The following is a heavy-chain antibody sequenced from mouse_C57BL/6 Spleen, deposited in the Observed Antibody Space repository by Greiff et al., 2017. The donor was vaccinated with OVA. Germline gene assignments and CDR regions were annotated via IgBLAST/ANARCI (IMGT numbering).Heavy chain of an antibody. J-gene: IGHJ4*01. Sequence: QVQLQQSGAELVRPGASVTLSCKASGYTFTDYEMHWVKQTPVHGLEWIGAIDPETGGTAYNQKFKGKAILTADKSSSTAYMELRSLTSEDSAVYYCTRGGSSYNYYAMDYWGQGTSVTVSS. V-gene: IGHV1-15*01. CDR3: TRGGSSYNYYAMDY. CDR1: GYTFTDYE. CDR2: IDPETGGT. D-gene: IGHD1-1*01.